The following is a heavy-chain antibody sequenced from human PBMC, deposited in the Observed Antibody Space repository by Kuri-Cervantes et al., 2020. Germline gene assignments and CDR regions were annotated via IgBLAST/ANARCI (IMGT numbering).Heavy chain of an antibody. J-gene: IGHJ3*02. CDR1: GFTFSSYA. D-gene: IGHD5-12*01. Sequence: GESLKISCAASGFTFSSYAMHWVRQAPGKGLEWVAVISYDGSNKYYADSVKGRFTISRDNSKNTLYLQMNSLRAEDTAVYYCARLVATPGHHAFDIWGQGTMVTVSS. V-gene: IGHV3-30-3*01. CDR3: ARLVATPGHHAFDI. CDR2: ISYDGSNK.